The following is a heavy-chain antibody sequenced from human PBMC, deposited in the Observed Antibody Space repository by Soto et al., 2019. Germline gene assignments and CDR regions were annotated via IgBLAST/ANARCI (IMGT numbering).Heavy chain of an antibody. CDR1: GFTFSSYA. D-gene: IGHD2-2*01. CDR3: AKGDGASYCSSTSCSIDY. Sequence: PGGSLRLSCAASGFTFSSYAMHWVRQAPGKGLEWVAVISYDGSNKYYADSVKGRFTISRDNTNNSLYLQMNSLRTEDTALYYCAKGDGASYCSSTSCSIDYWGQGTLVTVSS. CDR2: ISYDGSNK. J-gene: IGHJ4*02. V-gene: IGHV3-30-3*01.